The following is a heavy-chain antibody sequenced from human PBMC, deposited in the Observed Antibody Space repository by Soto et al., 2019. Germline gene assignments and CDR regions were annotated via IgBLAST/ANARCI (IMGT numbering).Heavy chain of an antibody. V-gene: IGHV3-21*01. J-gene: IGHJ6*02. CDR1: GFTFSSYS. Sequence: GGSLRLSCAASGFTFSSYSMNWVRQAPGKGLEWVSSISSSSSYIYYADSVKGRFTISRDNAKNSLYLQMNSLRAEDTAVYYCARPARFYYYYGMDVWGQGTTVTVSS. CDR2: ISSSSSYI. CDR3: ARPARFYYYYGMDV.